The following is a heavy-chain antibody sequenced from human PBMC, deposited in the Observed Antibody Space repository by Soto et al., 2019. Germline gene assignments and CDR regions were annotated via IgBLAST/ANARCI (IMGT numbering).Heavy chain of an antibody. CDR3: ARGRSSVPDRRGIGYYGWDV. V-gene: IGHV4-34*01. J-gene: IGHJ6*02. CDR1: GGSFSGYY. D-gene: IGHD3-16*01. CDR2: INHSGIT. Sequence: QVQLQHWGAEVLKPSETLSLTCVVNGGSFSGYYWTWIRPPPGKGLEWIGDINHSGITDSNPSLESRVTISVDMSKNQFSRRVKAVTAADTAVYYCARGRSSVPDRRGIGYYGWDVWCQGTTVTGSS.